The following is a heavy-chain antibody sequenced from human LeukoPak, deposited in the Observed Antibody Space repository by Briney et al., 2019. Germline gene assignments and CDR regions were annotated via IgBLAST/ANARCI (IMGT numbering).Heavy chain of an antibody. J-gene: IGHJ4*02. CDR1: GGSISSYY. V-gene: IGHV4-59*01. Sequence: SETLSLTCTVSGGSISSYYWSWIRQPPGKGLEWIEYIYYSGSTNYNPSLKSRVTISVDTSKNQFSLKLSSVTAADTAVYYCARVGTGMNFDYWGQGTLVTVSS. D-gene: IGHD1-1*01. CDR2: IYYSGST. CDR3: ARVGTGMNFDY.